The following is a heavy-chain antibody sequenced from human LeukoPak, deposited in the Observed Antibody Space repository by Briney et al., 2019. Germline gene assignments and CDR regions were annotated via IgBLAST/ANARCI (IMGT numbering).Heavy chain of an antibody. CDR2: ISYDGSNK. V-gene: IGHV3-30-3*01. D-gene: IGHD1-26*01. J-gene: IGHJ5*02. CDR1: GFTFSSYA. Sequence: GGSLRLSCAASGFTFSSYAMHWVRQAPGKGLEWVAVISYDGSNKYYADSVKGRFTISRDNSKNTLYLQMNSLRAEDTAVYYCARDRGVGAISPINWFDPWGQGTLVTASS. CDR3: ARDRGVGAISPINWFDP.